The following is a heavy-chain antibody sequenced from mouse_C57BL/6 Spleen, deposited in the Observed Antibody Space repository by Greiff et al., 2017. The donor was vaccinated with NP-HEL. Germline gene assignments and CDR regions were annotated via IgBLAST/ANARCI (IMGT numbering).Heavy chain of an antibody. J-gene: IGHJ2*01. CDR1: GYTFTSYW. V-gene: IGHV1-69*01. D-gene: IGHD2-2*01. Sequence: QVQLQQPGAELVMPGASVKLSCKASGYTFTSYWMHWVKQRPGQGLEWIGEIDPSDSYTNYNQKFKGKSTLTVDKSSSTAYMQLSSLTSEDSAVYYCARWNGYDYFDYWGQGTTLTVSS. CDR2: IDPSDSYT. CDR3: ARWNGYDYFDY.